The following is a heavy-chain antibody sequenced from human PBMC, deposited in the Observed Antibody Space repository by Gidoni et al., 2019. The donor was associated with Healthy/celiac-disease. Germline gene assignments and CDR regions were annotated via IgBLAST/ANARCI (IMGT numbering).Heavy chain of an antibody. CDR3: ARGRGYYYDSSGTDY. D-gene: IGHD3-22*01. Sequence: QVQLLQSGAEVQKPGSSVKVSCQASGGTFSSYAISWVRQAPGQGLEWMGGIIPIFGTAKYAQKFQGRVTITADESTSTAYMELSSLRSEDTAVYYCARGRGYYYDSSGTDYWGQGTLVTVSS. CDR1: GGTFSSYA. J-gene: IGHJ4*02. CDR2: IIPIFGTA. V-gene: IGHV1-69*01.